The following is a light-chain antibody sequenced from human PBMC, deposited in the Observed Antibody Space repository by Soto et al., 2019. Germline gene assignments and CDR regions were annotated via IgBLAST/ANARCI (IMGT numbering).Light chain of an antibody. Sequence: TVVTQEPSLTVSPGGTVTLTCGSSTGAVTSGHYPYWFQQKPGQAPRTLIFNTNNKHSWTPARFSGSLLGGKAALTLSGAQPEDEAGYYCLLAYSGDREVFGGGTELTVL. J-gene: IGLJ3*02. CDR3: LLAYSGDREV. CDR1: TGAVTSGHY. CDR2: NTN. V-gene: IGLV7-46*01.